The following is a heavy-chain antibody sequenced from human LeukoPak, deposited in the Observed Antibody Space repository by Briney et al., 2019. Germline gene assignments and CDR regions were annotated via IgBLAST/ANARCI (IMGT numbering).Heavy chain of an antibody. CDR1: GGSISSSSYY. Sequence: SETLSLTCTVSGGSISSSSYYWGWIRQPPGKGLEWIGEINHSGSTNYNPSLKSRVTISVDTSKNQFSLKLSSVTAADTAEYYCARARGASSGYYYTKADGFDPWGQGTLVTVSS. J-gene: IGHJ5*02. V-gene: IGHV4-39*07. CDR3: ARARGASSGYYYTKADGFDP. CDR2: INHSGST. D-gene: IGHD3-22*01.